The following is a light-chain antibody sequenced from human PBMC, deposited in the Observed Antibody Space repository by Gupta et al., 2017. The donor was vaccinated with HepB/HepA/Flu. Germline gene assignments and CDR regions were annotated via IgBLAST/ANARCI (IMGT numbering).Light chain of an antibody. CDR2: DAS. CDR1: QSVSIY. V-gene: IGKV3-11*01. CDR3: KGVRNWPPLT. Sequence: EIVLTQSPATLSLSPGERATLSCRASQSVSIYLAWYQQKPGQSPRLLIYDASNRDTGIPARFSGSGSGKDLTLTVSSREPEDFAGYYCKGVRNWPPLTFGGGTRVEVK. J-gene: IGKJ4*01.